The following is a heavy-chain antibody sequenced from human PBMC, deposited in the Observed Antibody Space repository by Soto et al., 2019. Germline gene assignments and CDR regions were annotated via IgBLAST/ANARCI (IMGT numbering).Heavy chain of an antibody. CDR2: IYSTGTT. CDR3: ARQTAVTAVPFDY. J-gene: IGHJ4*02. V-gene: IGHV4-59*08. CDR1: GGSISSYY. D-gene: IGHD2-21*02. Sequence: TSETLSLTCTVSGGSISSYYWTWIRQPPGKGLEWIGYIYSTGTTNYNPSLKSRVTISVDTSKNQFSLKLSSLTAADTAVYYCARQTAVTAVPFDYWGQGSLVTVSS.